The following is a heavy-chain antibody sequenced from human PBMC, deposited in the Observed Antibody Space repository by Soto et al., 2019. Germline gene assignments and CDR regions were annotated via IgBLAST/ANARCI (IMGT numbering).Heavy chain of an antibody. Sequence: GGSLRLSCAASGFTFSDYYMSWIRQAPGKGLEWVSYISSSSSYTNYADSVKGRFTISRDNAKNSLYLQMNSLRAEDTAVYYCARDLRVRTTVTTQYYYYGMDVWGQGTTVTVSS. CDR1: GFTFSDYY. J-gene: IGHJ6*01. D-gene: IGHD4-17*01. CDR2: ISSSSSYT. CDR3: ARDLRVRTTVTTQYYYYGMDV. V-gene: IGHV3-11*06.